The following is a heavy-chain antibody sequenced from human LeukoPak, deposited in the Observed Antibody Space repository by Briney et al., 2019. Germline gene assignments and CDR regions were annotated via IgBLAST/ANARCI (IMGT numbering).Heavy chain of an antibody. D-gene: IGHD3-22*01. V-gene: IGHV3-74*01. CDR3: ARAPAEIGGYYPEYFRH. CDR1: GFTFSRYW. Sequence: GGSLRLSCAASGFTFSRYWMHWVCQAPGKGLVWVSRIKSDGSTNYADSAKGRFTISRDNAKNTVSLQMNSLRAEDTGVYYCARAPAEIGGYYPEYFRHWGQGTLVTVSS. CDR2: IKSDGST. J-gene: IGHJ1*01.